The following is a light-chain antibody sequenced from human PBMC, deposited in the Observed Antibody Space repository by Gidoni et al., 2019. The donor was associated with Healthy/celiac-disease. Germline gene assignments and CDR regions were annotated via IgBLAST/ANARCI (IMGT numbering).Light chain of an antibody. CDR3: QQYDNLPIT. CDR1: QDIINY. CDR2: DAS. Sequence: DIQMTQSPSSLSASVGDRVTITCQASQDIINYLNWYQQKPGKAPKLLIYDASNLETGVPSRFSGSGSGTDFTFTISSLQPEDIATYYCQQYDNLPITFXQXTRLXIK. V-gene: IGKV1-33*01. J-gene: IGKJ5*01.